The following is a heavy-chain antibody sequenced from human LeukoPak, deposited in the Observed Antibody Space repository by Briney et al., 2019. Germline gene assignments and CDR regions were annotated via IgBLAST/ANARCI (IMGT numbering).Heavy chain of an antibody. CDR2: IDPSDSYT. V-gene: IGHV5-10-1*01. CDR1: GYSFTSYW. J-gene: IGHJ6*02. CDR3: ARLPSLAYYYYGMDV. D-gene: IGHD1-1*01. Sequence: PGESLRISCKGSGYSFTSYWISWVRQMPGKGLERMGRIDPSDSYTNYSPSFQGHVTISADKSISTAYLQWSSLKASDTAMYYCARLPSLAYYYYGMDVWGQGTTVTVSS.